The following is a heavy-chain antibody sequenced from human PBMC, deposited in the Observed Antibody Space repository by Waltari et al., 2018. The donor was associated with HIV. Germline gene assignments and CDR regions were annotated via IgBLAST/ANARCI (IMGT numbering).Heavy chain of an antibody. CDR2: IWYDGSNK. J-gene: IGHJ6*02. CDR3: ARVNYGSTMDV. Sequence: VQLVESGGGVVQSGRSLRVSCAASGFTFSAYGMPWVRQAPGKGLEWVAVIWYDGSNKYYADSVKGRFTISRDNSKNTLYLQMNSLRVEDTAVYYCARVNYGSTMDVWGQGTTVTVSS. CDR1: GFTFSAYG. D-gene: IGHD3-10*01. V-gene: IGHV3-33*01.